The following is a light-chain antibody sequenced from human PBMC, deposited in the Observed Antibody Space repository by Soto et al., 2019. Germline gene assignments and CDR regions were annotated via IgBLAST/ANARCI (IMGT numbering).Light chain of an antibody. CDR3: TSYAGSNNFV. CDR2: EVS. CDR1: SSDVGSYNY. V-gene: IGLV2-8*01. Sequence: QSALTQPPSASGSPGQSVTISCTGTSSDVGSYNYVSWYQQHPGKAPKLMIFEVSKRPSGVPDRFSGSKSGNTASLTVSGLQAEDEADYDCTSYAGSNNFVFGGGTKLTV. J-gene: IGLJ2*01.